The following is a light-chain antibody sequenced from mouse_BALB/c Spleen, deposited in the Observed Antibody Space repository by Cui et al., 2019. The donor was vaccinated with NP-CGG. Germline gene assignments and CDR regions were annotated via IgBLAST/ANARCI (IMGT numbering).Light chain of an antibody. CDR2: GTN. V-gene: IGLV1*01. J-gene: IGLJ1*01. CDR3: ALWYSNHWV. Sequence: QAVVTQESALTTSPGETVTLTCRSSIGAVTTSNYANWVQEKSDHLFTGLIGGTNNRVPGVPARFSGSLIGDKAALTITGAQTEDEAIYFCALWYSNHWVFGGGTELTVL. CDR1: IGAVTTSNY.